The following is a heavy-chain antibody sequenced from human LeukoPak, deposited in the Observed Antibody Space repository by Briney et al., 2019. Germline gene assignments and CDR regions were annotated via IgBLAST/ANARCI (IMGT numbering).Heavy chain of an antibody. Sequence: PGGSLRLSCAASGFTFSSYAMSWVRQAPGKGLEWVSGISGSGGSTYYADSVKGRFTISRDNSKNTLYLQMNSLRAEDTAVYYCAKGLVVGGFLEWFSPHDAFDFWGQGTMVTVSS. CDR2: ISGSGGST. D-gene: IGHD3-3*01. CDR1: GFTFSSYA. CDR3: AKGLVVGGFLEWFSPHDAFDF. J-gene: IGHJ3*01. V-gene: IGHV3-23*01.